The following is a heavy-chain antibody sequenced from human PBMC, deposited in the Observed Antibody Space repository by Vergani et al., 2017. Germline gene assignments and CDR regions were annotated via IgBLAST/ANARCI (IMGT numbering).Heavy chain of an antibody. Sequence: QVQLQESGPGLVKPSQTLSLTCTVSGGSISSGGYYWSWIRQHPGKGLEWIGYIYYSGSTYYNPSLKSRVTISVDTSKNQFSLKLSSVTAADTAVYYCAGVPAYDFWGGYYFVGLSHFDYWGQGTLVTVSS. CDR1: GGSISSGGYY. V-gene: IGHV4-31*03. J-gene: IGHJ4*02. CDR3: AGVPAYDFWGGYYFVGLSHFDY. CDR2: IYYSGST. D-gene: IGHD3-3*01.